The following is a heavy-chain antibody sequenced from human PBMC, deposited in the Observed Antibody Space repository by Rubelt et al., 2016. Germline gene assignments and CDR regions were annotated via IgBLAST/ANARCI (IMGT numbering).Heavy chain of an antibody. CDR1: GFTFGDYA. Sequence: EVQLVESGGGLVQPGRSLRLSCTASGFTFGDYAMSWFRQAPGKGLEWVSGINWNGGSTGYADSVKGRFTISRDNAKNSLYLQMNSLRAEDTALYYCARDRGLVATIFPDYWGQGTLVTVSS. D-gene: IGHD5-12*01. CDR3: ARDRGLVATIFPDY. J-gene: IGHJ4*02. CDR2: INWNGGST. V-gene: IGHV3-20*04.